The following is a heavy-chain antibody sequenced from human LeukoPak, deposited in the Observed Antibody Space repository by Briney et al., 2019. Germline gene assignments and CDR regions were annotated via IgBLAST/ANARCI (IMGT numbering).Heavy chain of an antibody. D-gene: IGHD3-10*01. V-gene: IGHV1-69*13. CDR1: GGTFSSYA. Sequence: ASVKVSCKASGGTFSSYAISWVRQAPGQGLEWMGGIIPIFGTANYAQKFQGRVTITADESTSTAYMELSSLRAEDTAVYYCAKASYGSGRTTGAFDIWGQGTMVTVSS. CDR3: AKASYGSGRTTGAFDI. J-gene: IGHJ3*02. CDR2: IIPIFGTA.